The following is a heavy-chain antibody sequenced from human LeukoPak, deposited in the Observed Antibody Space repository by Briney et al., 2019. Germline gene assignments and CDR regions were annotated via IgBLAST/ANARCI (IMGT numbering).Heavy chain of an antibody. Sequence: PSETLSLTCTVSGASINSDTYYWGWIRQPPGKGLEWIGTHSHSGSAYYNPSLRSRITMSLDTSENQLSLKLYSVTAADTAIYYCARYQTGTMFAVWGQGTLVTISS. CDR1: GASINSDTYY. V-gene: IGHV4-39*07. CDR2: HSHSGSA. CDR3: ARYQTGTMFAV. J-gene: IGHJ4*02. D-gene: IGHD1/OR15-1a*01.